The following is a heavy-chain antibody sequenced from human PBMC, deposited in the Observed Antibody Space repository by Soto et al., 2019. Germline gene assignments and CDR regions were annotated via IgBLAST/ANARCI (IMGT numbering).Heavy chain of an antibody. D-gene: IGHD5-12*01. V-gene: IGHV1-18*01. CDR3: ARDHHATTVTYCYDGMDV. CDR2: ISAYNGNT. Sequence: QVQLVQSGAEVKKPGASVKVSCKASGYTFTSYGISWVRQAPGQGLEWMGWISAYNGNTNYAQRLQGRVTMTTDTSTSTAYMELRSLRSDDTAVYYCARDHHATTVTYCYDGMDVWGQGTTVTVSS. CDR1: GYTFTSYG. J-gene: IGHJ6*02.